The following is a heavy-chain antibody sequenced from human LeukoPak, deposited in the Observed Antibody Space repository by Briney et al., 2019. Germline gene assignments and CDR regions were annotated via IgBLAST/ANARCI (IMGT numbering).Heavy chain of an antibody. CDR2: INPNSGGT. V-gene: IGHV1-2*02. Sequence: ASVKVSCKASGYTFTGYYMHWVRQAPGQGLEWMGWINPNSGGTNYAQKFQGRVTMTRDTSISTAYMELSSLRSEDTAVYYCARVSGSWYDAFDIWGQGTMVTVSS. J-gene: IGHJ3*02. D-gene: IGHD6-13*01. CDR1: GYTFTGYY. CDR3: ARVSGSWYDAFDI.